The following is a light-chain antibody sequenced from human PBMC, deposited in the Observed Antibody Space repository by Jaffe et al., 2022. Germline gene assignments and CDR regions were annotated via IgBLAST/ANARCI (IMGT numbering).Light chain of an antibody. CDR2: KAS. J-gene: IGKJ5*01. V-gene: IGKV1-5*03. CDR1: QSISSW. Sequence: DIQMTQSPSTLSASVGDRVTITCRASQSISSWLAWYQQRPGKAPKVLISKASTLQSGVPSRFSGSGSGTEFTLTISSLQPDDFATYYCQQYNSYPITFGQGTRLEI. CDR3: QQYNSYPIT.